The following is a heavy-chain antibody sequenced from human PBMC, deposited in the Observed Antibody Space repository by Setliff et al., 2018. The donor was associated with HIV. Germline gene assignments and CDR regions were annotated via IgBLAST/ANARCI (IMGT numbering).Heavy chain of an antibody. CDR1: GGSISSYF. CDR3: ARDSGGYNYGFAVGSFDY. D-gene: IGHD5-18*01. CDR2: IFYTGNT. Sequence: PSETLSLTCTVSGGSISSYFWSWIRQSPGKGLEWIAFIFYTGNTKYNPSLRSRVSMSVDTSNNQFSLKLTSVAAADTAVYYCARDSGGYNYGFAVGSFDYWGQGALVTVSS. J-gene: IGHJ4*02. V-gene: IGHV4-59*01.